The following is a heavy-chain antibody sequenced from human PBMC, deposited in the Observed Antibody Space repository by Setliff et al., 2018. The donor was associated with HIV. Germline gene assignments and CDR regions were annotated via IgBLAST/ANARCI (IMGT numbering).Heavy chain of an antibody. J-gene: IGHJ6*03. D-gene: IGHD3-10*01. Sequence: SETLSLTCGVSGYSMSSGSYWGWIRQPPGKGLEWGGNVYHTGRTYYKPSLKSRVSISVDTSKNQLYLKLSAVIAAYTAVYYCARDGPLEGSYRDYYYYMDFWGKGTTVTVSS. CDR3: ARDGPLEGSYRDYYYYMDF. CDR2: VYHTGRT. CDR1: GYSMSSGSY. V-gene: IGHV4-38-2*02.